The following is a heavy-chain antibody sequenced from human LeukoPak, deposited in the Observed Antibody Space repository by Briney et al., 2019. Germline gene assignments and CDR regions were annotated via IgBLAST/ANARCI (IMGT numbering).Heavy chain of an antibody. CDR2: ITAISHYI. CDR3: ARSGGPGTYHQLRYNWFDP. CDR1: GFTFSNYA. D-gene: IGHD3-10*01. V-gene: IGHV3-21*01. J-gene: IGHJ5*02. Sequence: GGSLRLSCAASGFTFSNYAMGWVRQAPGKGLEWLSSITAISHYIYYAGAVRGRFTISRDNAKNSLYLQMNSLRGEDTAVYYCARSGGPGTYHQLRYNWFDPWGQGTLVTVSS.